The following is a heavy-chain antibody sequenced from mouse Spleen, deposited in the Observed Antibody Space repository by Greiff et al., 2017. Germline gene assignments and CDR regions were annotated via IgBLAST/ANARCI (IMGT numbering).Heavy chain of an antibody. J-gene: IGHJ3*01. CDR1: GYTFTSYT. CDR2: INPSSGYT. Sequence: LQESGAELARPGASVKMSCKASGYTFTSYTMHWVKQRPGQGLEWIGYINPSSGYTKYNQKFKDKATLTADKSSSTAYMQLSSLTSEDSAVYYCARYEGGAWFAYWGQGTLVTVSA. V-gene: IGHV1-4*01. CDR3: ARYEGGAWFAY. D-gene: IGHD2-3*01.